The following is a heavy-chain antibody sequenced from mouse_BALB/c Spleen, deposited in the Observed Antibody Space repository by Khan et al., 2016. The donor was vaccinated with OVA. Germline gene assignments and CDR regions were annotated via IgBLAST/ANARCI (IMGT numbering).Heavy chain of an antibody. J-gene: IGHJ3*01. CDR1: AFNIKDYY. CDR3: ARSGYEAWFSY. D-gene: IGHD3-1*01. V-gene: IGHV14-1*02. CDR2: IDPENGNT. Sequence: VQLKQSGAELVRPGALVKLSCKASAFNIKDYYIHWVKQRPEQGLEWIGWIDPENGNTIYDPKFQGKAGITADTSSNTAYLQLSSLTSVDTAVDYGARSGYEAWFSYWGHGTLVTVS.